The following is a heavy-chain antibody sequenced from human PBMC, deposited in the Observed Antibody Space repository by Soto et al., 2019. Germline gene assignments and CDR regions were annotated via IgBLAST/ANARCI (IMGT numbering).Heavy chain of an antibody. Sequence: GGSLRLSCAASGFTFSTYWMNWVRQAPGKGLEWVANVKQDGSEKYYVDSVKGRFAISRDNAKDSLFLQMNNLRAEDTAVYYCVRDWSTFWGMDVWGQGTTVTVSS. V-gene: IGHV3-7*01. CDR1: GFTFSTYW. CDR2: VKQDGSEK. CDR3: VRDWSTFWGMDV. J-gene: IGHJ6*02.